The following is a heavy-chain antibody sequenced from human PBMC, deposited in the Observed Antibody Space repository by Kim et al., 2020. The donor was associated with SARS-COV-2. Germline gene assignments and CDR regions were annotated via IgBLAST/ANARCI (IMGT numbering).Heavy chain of an antibody. CDR3: ERASITMIVVQAFDI. D-gene: IGHD3-22*01. J-gene: IGHJ3*02. Sequence: NPFLKSRVNISVDTSKRQFSMKLSSVTAADTAVYYCERASITMIVVQAFDIWGQGTMVTVSS. V-gene: IGHV4-31*02.